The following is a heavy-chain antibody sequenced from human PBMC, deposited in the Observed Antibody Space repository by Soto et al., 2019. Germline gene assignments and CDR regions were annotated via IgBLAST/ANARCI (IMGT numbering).Heavy chain of an antibody. J-gene: IGHJ5*02. V-gene: IGHV3-48*02. CDR1: GFTFSSYS. Sequence: EVQLVESGGGLVQPGGSLRLSCAASGFTFSSYSMNWVRQAPGKGLEWVSDISSSSSTIYYADSVTGRFTISRDNAKNSLYLQMNSLRDEDTDVYYCARDGRSGPQGAWFDPWGQGTLVTVSS. CDR3: ARDGRSGPQGAWFDP. D-gene: IGHD3-3*01. CDR2: ISSSSSTI.